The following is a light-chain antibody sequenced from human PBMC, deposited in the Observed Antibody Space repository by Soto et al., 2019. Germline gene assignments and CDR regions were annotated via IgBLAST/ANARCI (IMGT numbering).Light chain of an antibody. CDR3: AAWDDSLNGREV. V-gene: IGLV1-44*01. J-gene: IGLJ1*01. CDR2: SNN. Sequence: QSLLTQPPSAYETPGQRVTLSCSGSSSNFGSNSVNWYQQLPGAAPNLLIYSNNQRPSGVPDRFSGSKSGTSASLAISGLQSEDEADYYCAAWDDSLNGREVFGTGTKVTVL. CDR1: SSNFGSNS.